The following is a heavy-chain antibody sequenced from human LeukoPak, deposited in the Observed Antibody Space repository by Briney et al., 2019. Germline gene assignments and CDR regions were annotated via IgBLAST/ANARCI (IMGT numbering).Heavy chain of an antibody. CDR2: IYYSGST. CDR3: ARDKGSYYDSSGYPGVHAFDI. Sequence: SQTLSLTCTVCGGSISIGGYYWSWIRQHPGKGLEWIGYIYYSGSTYYNPSLKSRVTISVDTSKNQFSLKLSSVTAADTAVYYCARDKGSYYDSSGYPGVHAFDIWGQGTMVTVSS. CDR1: GGSISIGGYY. J-gene: IGHJ3*02. V-gene: IGHV4-31*03. D-gene: IGHD3-22*01.